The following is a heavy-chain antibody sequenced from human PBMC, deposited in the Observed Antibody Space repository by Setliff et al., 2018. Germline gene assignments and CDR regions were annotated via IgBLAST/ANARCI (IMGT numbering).Heavy chain of an antibody. D-gene: IGHD3-22*01. Sequence: GGSLRLSCVASGFTFSNYAMHWVRQAPGKGLEWVAVITYDGTNNFYADSVKGRFTISRDISKNTLYLQMNSLRPEDTALYYCAKDTYYYDSSGYYVFDYWGQGTLVTVSS. J-gene: IGHJ4*02. CDR3: AKDTYYYDSSGYYVFDY. CDR2: ITYDGTNN. CDR1: GFTFSNYA. V-gene: IGHV3-30*01.